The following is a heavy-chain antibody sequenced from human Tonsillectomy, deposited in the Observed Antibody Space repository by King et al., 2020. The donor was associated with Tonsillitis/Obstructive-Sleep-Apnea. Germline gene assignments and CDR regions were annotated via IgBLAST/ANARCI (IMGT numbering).Heavy chain of an antibody. CDR2: ISPYNGDT. J-gene: IGHJ4*02. Sequence: QLVQSGAEVKKPGASVKVSCKASGYTFTTYGISWVRQAPGQGREWMGWISPYNGDTNYAQKLQDRVTMTTDTSTSTAYMEVRSLRSDDTAVYYCARDSRSHYYDTSGYYTFEDWGQGTLVTVSA. D-gene: IGHD3-22*01. CDR1: GYTFTTYG. CDR3: ARDSRSHYYDTSGYYTFED. V-gene: IGHV1-18*01.